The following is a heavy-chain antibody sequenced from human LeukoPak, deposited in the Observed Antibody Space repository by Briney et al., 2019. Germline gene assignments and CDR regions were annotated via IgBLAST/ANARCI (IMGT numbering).Heavy chain of an antibody. Sequence: GGSLRLSCAASGFTFSKYWMLWVRQAPGKGLKTVSRINTDGTVTTYADSVKGRFTVSRDNADNTMFLQMNSVRDEDTAVYYCATKQWLAPPPDSWGQGTPVTVSS. J-gene: IGHJ4*02. D-gene: IGHD6-19*01. CDR1: GFTFSKYW. CDR2: INTDGTVT. V-gene: IGHV3-74*01. CDR3: ATKQWLAPPPDS.